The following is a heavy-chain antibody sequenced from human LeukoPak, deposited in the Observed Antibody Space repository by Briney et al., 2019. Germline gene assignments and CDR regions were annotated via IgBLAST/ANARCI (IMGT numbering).Heavy chain of an antibody. Sequence: GGSLRLSCAASGFTFSSYGMHWVRQAPGKGLEWVAVIWYDGSNKYYADSVKGRFTISRDNSKNTLYLQMNSLRAEDTAVYYCARGGRLTGYPYYFDYWGQGTLVTVSS. CDR2: IWYDGSNK. CDR1: GFTFSSYG. D-gene: IGHD3-9*01. J-gene: IGHJ4*02. CDR3: ARGGRLTGYPYYFDY. V-gene: IGHV3-33*01.